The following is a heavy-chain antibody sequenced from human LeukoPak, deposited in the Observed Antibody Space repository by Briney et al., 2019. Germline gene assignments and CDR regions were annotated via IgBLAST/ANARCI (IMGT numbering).Heavy chain of an antibody. CDR1: GFTFSSYA. J-gene: IGHJ4*01. V-gene: IGHV3-23*01. CDR3: GSDPNGDYVGALGY. D-gene: IGHD4-17*01. Sequence: GGSLRHSCVDSGFTFSSYALAWVRQAPGKGLEWVAAVTGRGVGTHYAESVKGGFTISRDNSRNTMYLQMNSLRAEDTAIYFCGSDPNGDYVGALGYWGRGTLVTVSS. CDR2: VTGRGVGT.